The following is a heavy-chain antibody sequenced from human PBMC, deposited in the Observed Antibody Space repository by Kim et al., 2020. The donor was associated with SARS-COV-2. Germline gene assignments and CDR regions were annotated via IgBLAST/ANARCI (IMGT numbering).Heavy chain of an antibody. J-gene: IGHJ5*02. V-gene: IGHV3-21*01. CDR3: ASGRDGYQGRSWFDP. D-gene: IGHD5-12*01. Sequence: DSVKGRFTSSRDNAKNSLYLQMNSLRAEDTAVYYCASGRDGYQGRSWFDPWGQGTLVTVSS.